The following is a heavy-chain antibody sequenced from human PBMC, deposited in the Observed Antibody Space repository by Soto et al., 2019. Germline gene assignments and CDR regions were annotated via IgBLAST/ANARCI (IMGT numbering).Heavy chain of an antibody. CDR1: GGSMRNVY. CDR2: IFHSGNA. CDR3: ERPHAPTLPFDF. Sequence: SDTLSLTCSVSGGSMRNVYWSWIRQPPGKGLEWLGFIFHSGNAKYNPSLQSRVTMSIDTSKNQLSLSLESATAADTALYFPERPHAPTLPFDFWGQGTLVTVSS. D-gene: IGHD2-15*01. J-gene: IGHJ4*02. V-gene: IGHV4-59*01.